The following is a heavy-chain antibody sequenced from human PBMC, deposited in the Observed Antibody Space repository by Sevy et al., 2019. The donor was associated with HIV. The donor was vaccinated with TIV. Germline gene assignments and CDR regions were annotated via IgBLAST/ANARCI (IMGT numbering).Heavy chain of an antibody. CDR2: IGISGADK. J-gene: IGHJ5*02. D-gene: IGHD3-16*01. V-gene: IGHV3-23*01. CDR3: AKALVETEDKNEFDP. CDR1: GFTLSSYA. Sequence: GGSLRLSCAASGFTLSSYAMSWVRQAPGKGLEWVSSIGISGADKYYADSVKGRFTISRDNSQNRLYLQMNSLRAEDTDLYYCAKALVETEDKNEFDPWGQGTLVTVSS.